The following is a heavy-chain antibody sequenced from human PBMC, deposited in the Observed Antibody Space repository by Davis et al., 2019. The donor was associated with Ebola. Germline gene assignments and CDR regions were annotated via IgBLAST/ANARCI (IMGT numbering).Heavy chain of an antibody. CDR3: ARDEDPYYDFWSGYLGY. J-gene: IGHJ4*02. Sequence: PGGSLRLSCAASGFTFSSYAMSWVRQAPGKGLEWVSAISGSGGSTYYADSVKGRFTISRDNSKNTLYLQMSSLRAEDTAVYYCARDEDPYYDFWSGYLGYWGQGTPVTVSS. CDR2: ISGSGGST. V-gene: IGHV3-23*01. CDR1: GFTFSSYA. D-gene: IGHD3-3*01.